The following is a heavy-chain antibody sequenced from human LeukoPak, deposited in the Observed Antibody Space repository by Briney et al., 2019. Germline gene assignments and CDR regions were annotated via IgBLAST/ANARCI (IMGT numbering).Heavy chain of an antibody. CDR1: GNTLTDLS. V-gene: IGHV1-24*01. Sequence: RASVKVSCTVSGNTLTDLSIHWVRQAPEKGLDWMGGFDPEDAEVIYAEKFQDRVTMTEDPSTDTAYLELSSLRSEDTAVYYCAAEGQWSLVHYFNSWGQGTLVTVSS. J-gene: IGHJ4*02. D-gene: IGHD2-15*01. CDR3: AAEGQWSLVHYFNS. CDR2: FDPEDAEV.